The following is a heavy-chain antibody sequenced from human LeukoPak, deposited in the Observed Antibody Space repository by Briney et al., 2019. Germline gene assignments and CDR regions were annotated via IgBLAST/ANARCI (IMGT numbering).Heavy chain of an antibody. CDR3: ARDRPELLWFGELSPYFDY. CDR1: GYTFTSYG. V-gene: IGHV1-18*01. Sequence: ASVKVSCKASGYTFTSYGISWVRQAPGQGLEWMGWISAYNGNTNYAQKLQGRVTMTTDTSTSTAYMELRSLRSDDTAVYYCARDRPELLWFGELSPYFDYWGQGTLVTVSS. J-gene: IGHJ4*02. CDR2: ISAYNGNT. D-gene: IGHD3-10*01.